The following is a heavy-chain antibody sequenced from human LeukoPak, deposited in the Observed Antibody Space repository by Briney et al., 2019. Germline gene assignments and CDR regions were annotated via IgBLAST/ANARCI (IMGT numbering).Heavy chain of an antibody. Sequence: GASVKVSCKASGYTFTGYYMHWVRQARGQGLEWMGSINPNSGGTNYAQKFQGRVTMTRDTSISTAYMELSRLRSDDTAVYYCARGRFLEWPDAFDIWGQGTMVTVPS. D-gene: IGHD3-3*01. CDR2: INPNSGGT. V-gene: IGHV1-2*02. CDR1: GYTFTGYY. J-gene: IGHJ3*02. CDR3: ARGRFLEWPDAFDI.